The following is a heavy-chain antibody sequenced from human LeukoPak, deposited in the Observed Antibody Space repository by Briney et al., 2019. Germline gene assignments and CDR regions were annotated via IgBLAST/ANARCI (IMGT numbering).Heavy chain of an antibody. V-gene: IGHV1-18*01. CDR2: ISAYNGNT. CDR3: ARAGHTYYDFWSGYNWFDP. Sequence: ASVKVSCKASGYTFTSYGISWVRQAPGQGLEWMGWISAYNGNTNYAQKLQGRVTMTTDTSTSTAYMELRSLRSDDTAVYYCARAGHTYYDFWSGYNWFDPWGQGTLGTVSS. D-gene: IGHD3-3*01. CDR1: GYTFTSYG. J-gene: IGHJ5*02.